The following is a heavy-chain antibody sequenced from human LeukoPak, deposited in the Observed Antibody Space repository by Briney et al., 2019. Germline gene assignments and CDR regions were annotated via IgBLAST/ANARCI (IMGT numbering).Heavy chain of an antibody. CDR2: ISAYNGNT. J-gene: IGHJ4*02. CDR1: GYTFTTHG. V-gene: IGHV1-18*01. D-gene: IGHD2-15*01. Sequence: GASVKVSFKASGYTFTTHGISGVRQAPGQGLEWMGWISAYNGNTNYAQKLQGRVTMTKDTSTSTAYMELRSLRSDDTAVYYCASSGCSGGTCYFPDYWGQGTLVTVSS. CDR3: ASSGCSGGTCYFPDY.